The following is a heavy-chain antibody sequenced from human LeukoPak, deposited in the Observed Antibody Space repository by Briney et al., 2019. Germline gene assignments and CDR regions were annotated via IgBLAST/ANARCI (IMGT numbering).Heavy chain of an antibody. V-gene: IGHV4-34*01. Sequence: PSETLSLTCAVYGGSFSGYYWSWIRQPPGKGLEWIGEINHSGSTNYNPSLKSRVTISVDTSKNQFSLKLSSVTAADTAVYYCARPVGATVFDIWGQGTMDTVSS. D-gene: IGHD1-26*01. CDR3: ARPVGATVFDI. CDR2: INHSGST. CDR1: GGSFSGYY. J-gene: IGHJ3*02.